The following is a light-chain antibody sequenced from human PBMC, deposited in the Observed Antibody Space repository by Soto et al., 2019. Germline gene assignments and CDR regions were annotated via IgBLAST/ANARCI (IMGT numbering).Light chain of an antibody. Sequence: QSVLTQPPSASATPGQRVAISCSGSSSNIGSYPVNWYQQLPGTAPKLLIYSNNQRPSGVPDRFSGSKSGTSASLAVSGLQSEDEADYYCAAWDGSLSGYVFGTGTKLTVL. V-gene: IGLV1-44*01. CDR2: SNN. J-gene: IGLJ1*01. CDR3: AAWDGSLSGYV. CDR1: SSNIGSYP.